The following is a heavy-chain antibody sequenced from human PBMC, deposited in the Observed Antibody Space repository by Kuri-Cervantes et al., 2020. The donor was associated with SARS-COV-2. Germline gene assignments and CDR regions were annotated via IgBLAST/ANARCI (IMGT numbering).Heavy chain of an antibody. V-gene: IGHV3-21*01. D-gene: IGHD3-3*01. CDR1: GFTFSSYG. Sequence: GESLKISCAASGFTFSSYGMHWVRQAPGKGLEWVSSISSSSSYIYYADSVKGRFTISRDNAKNSLYLQMNSLRAEDTAVYYCARWPTTTYYDFWSDGFAGYYYYGMDVWGQGTTVTVSS. CDR3: ARWPTTTYYDFWSDGFAGYYYYGMDV. J-gene: IGHJ6*02. CDR2: ISSSSSYI.